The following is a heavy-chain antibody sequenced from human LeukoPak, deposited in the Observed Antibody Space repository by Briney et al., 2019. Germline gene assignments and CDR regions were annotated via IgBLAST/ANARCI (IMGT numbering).Heavy chain of an antibody. J-gene: IGHJ4*02. CDR2: IYYSGST. V-gene: IGHV4-59*01. CDR3: ARKRGYYYDSSGYPDYFDY. D-gene: IGHD3-22*01. Sequence: PSETLSLTCTVSGGSISSYYWSWIRQPPGKGLEWIGYIYYSGSTNYNPSLKSRVTISVDTSKNQFSLKLSSVTAADTAVYYCARKRGYYYDSSGYPDYFDYWGQGTLVTVSP. CDR1: GGSISSYY.